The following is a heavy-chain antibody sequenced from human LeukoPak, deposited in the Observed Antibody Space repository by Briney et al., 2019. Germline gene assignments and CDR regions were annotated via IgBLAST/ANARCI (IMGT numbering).Heavy chain of an antibody. CDR3: ARLGATMVRGVPQLWFDP. D-gene: IGHD3-10*01. Sequence: GASVKVSCKASGYTFTSYDINWVRQATGQGLEWMGWMNPNSGNTGYAQKFQGRVTMTRNTSISTAYMELSSLRSEDMAVYYCARLGATMVRGVPQLWFDPWGQGTLVTVSS. V-gene: IGHV1-8*01. J-gene: IGHJ5*02. CDR1: GYTFTSYD. CDR2: MNPNSGNT.